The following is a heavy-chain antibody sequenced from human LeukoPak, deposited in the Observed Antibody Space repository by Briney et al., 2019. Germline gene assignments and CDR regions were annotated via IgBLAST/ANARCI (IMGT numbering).Heavy chain of an antibody. CDR1: GYSISSGYY. J-gene: IGHJ6*03. CDR2: IYHSGRT. Sequence: SETLSLTCTVSGYSISSGYYWCWIRQPPGKGREGWGSIYHSGRTYYNPSLKSRVTISVGASKKQFSLMLSSVNAADTAVYYCARGTGYYDSSGYYSAHGYYYYMDLWGKGTTVTVSS. V-gene: IGHV4-38-2*02. CDR3: ARGTGYYDSSGYYSAHGYYYYMDL. D-gene: IGHD3-22*01.